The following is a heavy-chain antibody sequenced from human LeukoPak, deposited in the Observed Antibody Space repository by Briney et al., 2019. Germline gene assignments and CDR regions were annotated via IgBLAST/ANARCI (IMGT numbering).Heavy chain of an antibody. V-gene: IGHV3-66*01. CDR1: GFTVTNNY. CDR2: ISGGGSI. Sequence: GGSLRLSCAASGFTVTNNYMSWVRQAPGKGLEWVSIISGGGSIYYADSVKGRFTISRDNSKNTLYLQMGSLRAEDMAVYYCARDGVVVPFDYWGQGTLVTVSS. CDR3: ARDGVVVPFDY. J-gene: IGHJ4*02. D-gene: IGHD2-2*01.